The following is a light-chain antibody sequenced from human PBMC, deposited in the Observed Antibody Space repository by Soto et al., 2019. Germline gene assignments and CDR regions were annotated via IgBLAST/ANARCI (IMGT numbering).Light chain of an antibody. CDR2: TAS. Sequence: DIQMTQSPSSLSASVGDRVTITCRASQSISSSLNWYQQKPGKAPKLLIQTASSLQSGVPSRFSGSGSGTYFTLTISSLQPEDFATYYRQQSYSSPPTFGLGTKVEIK. J-gene: IGKJ4*02. CDR1: QSISSS. CDR3: QQSYSSPPT. V-gene: IGKV1-39*01.